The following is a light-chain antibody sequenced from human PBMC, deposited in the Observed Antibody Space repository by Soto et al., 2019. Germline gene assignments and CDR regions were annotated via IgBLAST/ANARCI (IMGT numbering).Light chain of an antibody. J-gene: IGLJ3*02. CDR2: SDN. CDR1: SANIGDNF. V-gene: IGLV1-44*01. CDR3: AAWDDSLNGPV. Sequence: QSVLIQAPSASGTLGQRVTISCSGSSANIGDNFVSWYQQFPATAPKLLVHSDNQRPSGVPDRLSGSKSGTSASLAISGLQSEDEGDYYCAAWDDSLNGPVFGGGTKLTVL.